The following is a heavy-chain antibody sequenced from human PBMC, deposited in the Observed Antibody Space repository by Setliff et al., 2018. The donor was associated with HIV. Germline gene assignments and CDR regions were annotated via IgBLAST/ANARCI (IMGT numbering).Heavy chain of an antibody. D-gene: IGHD2-15*01. CDR2: IWYDGSNK. V-gene: IGHV3-33*08. CDR1: GFTFSSYG. CDR3: ARDTVGLDY. J-gene: IGHJ4*02. Sequence: LSLSCAASGFTFSSYGMHWVRQAPGKGLEWVAVIWYDGSNKYYADSVKGRFTISKDNSKNTLFLQMNSLRPEDTAVYYCARDTVGLDYWGQGTLVTVSS.